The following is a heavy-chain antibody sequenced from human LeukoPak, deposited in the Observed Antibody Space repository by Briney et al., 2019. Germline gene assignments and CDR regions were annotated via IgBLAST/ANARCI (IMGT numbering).Heavy chain of an antibody. V-gene: IGHV3-73*01. D-gene: IGHD1-26*01. J-gene: IGHJ4*02. Sequence: GGSLRLFCAPSGLTFSVSGIHWVRHASGRGLECVGYIISKAENYATVYAASVKGRFAITRDDSENTAYLQMNSLKTEDTAVYYCATFPNGSWSPYWGQGTLVTVSS. CDR3: ATFPNGSWSPY. CDR2: IISKAENYAT. CDR1: GLTFSVSG.